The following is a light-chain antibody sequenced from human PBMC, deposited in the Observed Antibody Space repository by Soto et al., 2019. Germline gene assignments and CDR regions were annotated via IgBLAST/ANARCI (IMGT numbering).Light chain of an antibody. CDR2: AAS. J-gene: IGKJ1*01. CDR3: QQSSMTPRS. V-gene: IGKV1-39*01. CDR1: QDISTY. Sequence: DIRLTQSPFSLSASVGDRVTISCRASQDISTYLMWYQQKPGKAPNLLIYAASSLQNGVPSRFGVSGSGTEFTLTISGLQPEDCATYYCQQSSMTPRSFGQGTKLEIK.